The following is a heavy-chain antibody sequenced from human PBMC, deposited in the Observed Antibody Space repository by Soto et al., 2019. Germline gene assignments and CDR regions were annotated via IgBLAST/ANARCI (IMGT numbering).Heavy chain of an antibody. V-gene: IGHV3-23*01. CDR1: GFTFSSYA. J-gene: IGHJ4*02. CDR3: AKDRDPDIAAALDY. CDR2: ISGSGGST. D-gene: IGHD6-13*01. Sequence: GGSLRLSCAASGFTFSSYAMSWVRQAPGKGLEWVSAISGSGGSTYYADSVKGRFTISRDNSKNTLYLQMNSLRAEDTAVYYCAKDRDPDIAAALDYWGQGTLVTAPQ.